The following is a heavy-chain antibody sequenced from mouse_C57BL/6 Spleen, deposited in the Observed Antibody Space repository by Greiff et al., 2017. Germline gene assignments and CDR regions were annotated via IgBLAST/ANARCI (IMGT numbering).Heavy chain of an antibody. CDR2: IDPEDGET. CDR1: GFNIKDYY. D-gene: IGHD1-1*01. V-gene: IGHV14-2*01. J-gene: IGHJ2*01. CDR3: ARSSVVATHYIDY. Sequence: EVKLQQSGAELVKPGASVKLSCTASGFNIKDYYMHWVKQRTEQGLEWIGRIDPEDGETKYAPQFQGKATITADTSSNTAYLQRSSLTSEATAVYYCARSSVVATHYIDYWGQGTTLTVAS.